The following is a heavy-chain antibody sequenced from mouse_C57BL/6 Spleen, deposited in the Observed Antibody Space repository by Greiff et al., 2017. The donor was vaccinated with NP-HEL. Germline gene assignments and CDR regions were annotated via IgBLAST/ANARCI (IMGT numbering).Heavy chain of an antibody. CDR3: ARSYYGSSCDY. CDR1: GYSFTSYY. J-gene: IGHJ2*01. V-gene: IGHV1-66*01. Sequence: QVQLQQSGPELVKPGASVKISCKASGYSFTSYYIHWVKQRPGQGLEWIGWIYPGSGTTKYNEKFKGKATLTADTSSSTAYMQLSSLTSEDSSVYYCARSYYGSSCDYWGQGTTLTVSS. D-gene: IGHD1-1*01. CDR2: IYPGSGTT.